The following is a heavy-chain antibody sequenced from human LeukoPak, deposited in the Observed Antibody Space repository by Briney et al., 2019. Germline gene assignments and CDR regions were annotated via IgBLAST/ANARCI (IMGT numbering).Heavy chain of an antibody. Sequence: GESLKISCKGSGYSFTSYWIGWVRQMPGEGLEWMGIIYPGDSDTRYSPSFQGQVTISADKSISTAYLQWSSLKASDTAMYYCARLNRYCSGGSCYSHYYYMDVWGKGTTVTVSS. J-gene: IGHJ6*03. V-gene: IGHV5-51*01. CDR3: ARLNRYCSGGSCYSHYYYMDV. CDR2: IYPGDSDT. CDR1: GYSFTSYW. D-gene: IGHD2-15*01.